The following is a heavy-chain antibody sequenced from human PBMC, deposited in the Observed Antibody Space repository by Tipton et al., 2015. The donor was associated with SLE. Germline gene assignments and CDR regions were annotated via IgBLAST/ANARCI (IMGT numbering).Heavy chain of an antibody. Sequence: TLSLTCTVSGGSISSSSYYWGWIRQPPGKGLEWIGSIYYSGSTYYNPSLKSRVTISVDTSKNQFSLKLSSVTAADTAVYFCARRGVGHYFDYWGQGALITVSS. D-gene: IGHD1-26*01. CDR2: IYYSGST. V-gene: IGHV4-39*01. CDR3: ARRGVGHYFDY. J-gene: IGHJ4*02. CDR1: GGSISSSSYY.